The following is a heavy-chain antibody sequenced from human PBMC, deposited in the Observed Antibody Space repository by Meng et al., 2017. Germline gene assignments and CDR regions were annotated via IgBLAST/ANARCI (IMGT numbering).Heavy chain of an antibody. D-gene: IGHD4-17*01. CDR2: ISSSGITI. Sequence: LFQTGGSRVLPLAASEFTLRGYSMSWIRQAPGKGLEWVSYISSSGITIYYADSVKCRFTISRDNAKNSLYLQMNSLRAEDTAVYYCASRYGDYVPVMFWYFDLWGRGTLVTVSS. V-gene: IGHV3-11*01. CDR1: EFTLRGYS. CDR3: ASRYGDYVPVMFWYFDL. J-gene: IGHJ2*01.